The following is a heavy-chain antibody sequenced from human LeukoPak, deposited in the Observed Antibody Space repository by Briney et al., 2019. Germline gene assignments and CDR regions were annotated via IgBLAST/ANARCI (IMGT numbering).Heavy chain of an antibody. CDR3: AKEGDEFRGYLDV. Sequence: GGSLRLSCATSGFTFSRLGMQWVRQAPGKGLVWVAVIHNDGTMGQYADSVKGRFTISKDFSRNTLHLQMHSLRDDDTAVYYCAKEGDEFRGYLDVWGKGTTVTVSS. CDR2: IHNDGTMG. CDR1: GFTFSRLG. V-gene: IGHV3-30*02. J-gene: IGHJ6*04. D-gene: IGHD5-12*01.